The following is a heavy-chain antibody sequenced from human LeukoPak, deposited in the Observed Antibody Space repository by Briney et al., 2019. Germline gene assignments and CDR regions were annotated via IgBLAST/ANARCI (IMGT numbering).Heavy chain of an antibody. D-gene: IGHD3-9*01. CDR1: GFTFSSYA. CDR3: ARASSKQLAGYLPDGFDI. Sequence: GGSLRLSCAASGFTFSSYALSWVGQPPGKGLEGVSSINSSGTSVYYADSVKRRFTIARDNAKNSLSLQRNSLRADDAAVYYWARASSKQLAGYLPDGFDIWGQGTMVTVSS. J-gene: IGHJ3*02. CDR2: INSSGTSV. V-gene: IGHV3-21*01.